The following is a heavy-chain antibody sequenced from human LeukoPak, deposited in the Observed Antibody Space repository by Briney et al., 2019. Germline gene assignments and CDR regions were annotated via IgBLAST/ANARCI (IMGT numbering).Heavy chain of an antibody. J-gene: IGHJ5*02. CDR2: VSDSGGYT. CDR1: GISLSNYA. CDR3: AKFHYDSSGPYNWFDT. V-gene: IGHV3-23*01. D-gene: IGHD3-22*01. Sequence: GGSLRLSCVVSGISLSNYAMSWVRQAPGKGLEWVSAVSDSGGYTYYAGSVKGRFTISRDNSKSTLYLQMNSLRAEDTALYYCAKFHYDSSGPYNWFDTWGQGTLVTVSS.